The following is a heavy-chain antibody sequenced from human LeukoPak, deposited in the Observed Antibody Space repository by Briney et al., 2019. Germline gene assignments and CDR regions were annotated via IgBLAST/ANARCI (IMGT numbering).Heavy chain of an antibody. V-gene: IGHV4-59*06. CDR3: AREEVGATGDWFDP. Sequence: SETLSLTCTVSGGSISSYYWSWIRQHPGKGLEWIGYIYYSGSTYYNPSLKSRVTISVDTSKNQFSLKLSSVTAEDTAVYYCAREEVGATGDWFDPWGQGTLVTVSS. D-gene: IGHD1-26*01. CDR1: GGSISSYY. J-gene: IGHJ5*02. CDR2: IYYSGST.